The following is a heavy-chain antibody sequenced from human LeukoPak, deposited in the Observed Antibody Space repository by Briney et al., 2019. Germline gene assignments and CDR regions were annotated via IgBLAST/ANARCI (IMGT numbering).Heavy chain of an antibody. CDR3: ARAAGRDTTSGLDFDY. D-gene: IGHD1-26*01. CDR1: GASISSYY. V-gene: IGHV4-4*07. J-gene: IGHJ4*02. CDR2: IYSSRS. Sequence: KPSETLSLTCTVSGASISSYYWSWLRQPAGKGLEWIGRIYSSRSIYNPSLKSRVTISVDTPKNQFSLKLSSVTAADTAVYYCARAAGRDTTSGLDFDYWGQGILVTVSS.